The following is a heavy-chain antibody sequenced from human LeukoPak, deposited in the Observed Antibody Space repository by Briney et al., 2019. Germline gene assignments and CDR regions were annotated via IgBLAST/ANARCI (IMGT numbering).Heavy chain of an antibody. J-gene: IGHJ6*02. V-gene: IGHV3-23*01. CDR2: ISGSGGST. D-gene: IGHD3-3*01. CDR3: AKDQPPNYDFWSGYYTPYYYYGMDV. Sequence: GGSLRLSCAASGFTFSSYAMSWVRQAPGKGLEWVSAISGSGGSTYYADSVKGRFTISRDNSKNTLYLRMNSLRAEDTAVYYCAKDQPPNYDFWSGYYTPYYYYGMDVWGQGTTVTVSS. CDR1: GFTFSSYA.